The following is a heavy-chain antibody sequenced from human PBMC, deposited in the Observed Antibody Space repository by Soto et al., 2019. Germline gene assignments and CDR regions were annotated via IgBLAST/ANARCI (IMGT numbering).Heavy chain of an antibody. CDR2: IYHSGNT. CDR3: ARKSGDSGWYYFDY. D-gene: IGHD6-19*01. J-gene: IGHJ4*02. CDR1: GGLISSGNW. Sequence: SETLSLTCAVSGGLISSGNWWTWVRQAPGKGLEWIGEIYHSGNTKYNPSLKSRVTRAVHKSKNQSPLKLNSVTAADTAVYYCARKSGDSGWYYFDYWGQGTLVTVSS. V-gene: IGHV4-4*02.